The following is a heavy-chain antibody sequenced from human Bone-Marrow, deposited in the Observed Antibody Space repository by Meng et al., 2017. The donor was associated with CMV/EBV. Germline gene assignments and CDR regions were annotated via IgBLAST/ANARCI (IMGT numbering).Heavy chain of an antibody. J-gene: IGHJ5*02. CDR1: GFTFSDYY. Sequence: GESLKISCAASGFTFSDYYMSWIRQAPGKGLEWVSYISSSGSTIYYADSVKGRFTISRDNAKNSLYLQMNSLRAEDTAVYYCARDLLSTTWLDPWGQGTLVTVSS. CDR3: ARDLLSTTWLDP. V-gene: IGHV3-11*01. CDR2: ISSSGSTI. D-gene: IGHD2-2*01.